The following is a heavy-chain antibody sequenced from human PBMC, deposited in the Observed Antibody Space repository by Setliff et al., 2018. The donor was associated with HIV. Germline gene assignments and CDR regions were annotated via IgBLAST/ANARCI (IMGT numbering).Heavy chain of an antibody. D-gene: IGHD3-9*01. V-gene: IGHV4-39*02. CDR3: ASGYKKYDIPY. Sequence: SATLSLTCTVSGGSIINTRYYWGWMRQTPGKGLEWIGRIYHSGTTYYNPSLKSRVTISVDTSKNHFSLKLSSVTAADTAVYYCASGYKKYDIPYWGQGTLVTVSS. CDR1: GGSIINTRYY. J-gene: IGHJ4*02. CDR2: IYHSGTT.